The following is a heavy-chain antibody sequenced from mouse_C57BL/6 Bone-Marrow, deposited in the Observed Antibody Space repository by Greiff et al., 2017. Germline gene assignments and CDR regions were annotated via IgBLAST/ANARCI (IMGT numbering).Heavy chain of an antibody. D-gene: IGHD4-1*01. CDR2: IYPTSGRT. Sequence: QVQLQQPGAELVKPGASVKMSCKASGYTFTSYWITWVKQRPGQGLEWIGAIYPTSGRTNYNEKFKSKAILTVDTSSNTASMQLSSLTSDDSAVFYCARSGPLGRSLDYWGQGTNPTVSS. CDR1: GYTFTSYW. V-gene: IGHV1-55*01. CDR3: ARSGPLGRSLDY. J-gene: IGHJ2*01.